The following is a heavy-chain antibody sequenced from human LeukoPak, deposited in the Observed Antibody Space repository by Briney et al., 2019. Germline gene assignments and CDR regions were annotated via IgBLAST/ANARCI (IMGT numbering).Heavy chain of an antibody. Sequence: GSLRLSCAASGFSFSTYAMTWIRQPPGKGLEWIGEINHSGSTNYNPSLKSRVTISVDTSKNQFSLKLSSVTAAGTAVYYCARRRITMVRYYFDYWGQGTLVTVSS. CDR2: INHSGST. CDR3: ARRRITMVRYYFDY. V-gene: IGHV4-34*01. J-gene: IGHJ4*02. D-gene: IGHD3-10*01. CDR1: GFSFSTYA.